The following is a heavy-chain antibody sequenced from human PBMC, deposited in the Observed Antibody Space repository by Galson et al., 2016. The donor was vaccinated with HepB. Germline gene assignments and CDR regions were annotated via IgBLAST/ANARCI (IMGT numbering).Heavy chain of an antibody. D-gene: IGHD4-11*01. J-gene: IGHJ4*02. CDR1: KYTFTVHY. V-gene: IGHV1-2*02. Sequence: SVKVSCKASKYTFTVHYIHWVRQAPGQGLEWMGWISPNSGGTNYAQKFQGRVTMTRDTSITTAYMELSSLRSDDTAVYYCAREAAPGDDYSLAYWGQGTLVTVSS. CDR3: AREAAPGDDYSLAY. CDR2: ISPNSGGT.